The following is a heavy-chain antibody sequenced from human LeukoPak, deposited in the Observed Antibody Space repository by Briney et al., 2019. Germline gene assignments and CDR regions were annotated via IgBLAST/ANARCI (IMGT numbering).Heavy chain of an antibody. CDR1: GESFSGYY. V-gene: IGHV4-34*01. CDR3: ARGRHYYDSRKFGY. CDR2: INHSGST. J-gene: IGHJ4*02. D-gene: IGHD3-22*01. Sequence: SETLSLTCAVYGESFSGYYWSWIRQPPGKGLEWIGEINHSGSTNYNPSLKSRVTISVDTAKNQFSLKLSSVTAADTAVYYCARGRHYYDSRKFGYWGQGALVTVSS.